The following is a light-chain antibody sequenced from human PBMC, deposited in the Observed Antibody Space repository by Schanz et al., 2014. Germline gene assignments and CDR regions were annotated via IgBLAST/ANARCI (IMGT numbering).Light chain of an antibody. CDR2: GAS. J-gene: IGKJ5*01. Sequence: EIVVTQSPATLSVSPGERATLSCRASQSVSSIDLAWYQQKPGQAPNVLIYGASNRATGIPDRFAGSGSGTDFTLTISRLEPEDFAVYYCQQYGRSPPSTFGQGTRLEIK. V-gene: IGKV3-20*01. CDR3: QQYGRSPPST. CDR1: QSVSSID.